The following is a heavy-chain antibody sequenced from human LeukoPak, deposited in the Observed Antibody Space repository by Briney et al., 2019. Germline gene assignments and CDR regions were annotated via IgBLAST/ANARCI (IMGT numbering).Heavy chain of an antibody. Sequence: GASVKVSCKASVYTFISMGIAWVRQAPGQGLEWMGWTTVYNGKTDYAETFQGRVTMTTETSTSTAYMDLSRLTSDDTAVYYCARWYGSGSYYFDYWGQGTLVAVSA. V-gene: IGHV1-18*01. D-gene: IGHD3-10*01. CDR3: ARWYGSGSYYFDY. CDR1: VYTFISMG. CDR2: TTVYNGKT. J-gene: IGHJ4*02.